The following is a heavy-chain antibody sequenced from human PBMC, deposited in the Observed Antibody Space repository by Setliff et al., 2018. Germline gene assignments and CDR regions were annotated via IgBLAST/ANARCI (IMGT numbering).Heavy chain of an antibody. J-gene: IGHJ4*02. CDR1: GFSFSIFW. V-gene: IGHV3-7*01. Sequence: QPGGSLRLSCAGSGFSFSIFWMSWVRQAPGKGLEWVATIKQDGSEKFYVDSVKGRFTISRDNAKNSLYLQMDSLRVEDTAMYFCARDRGGGLYDYWGRGTLVTVSS. D-gene: IGHD3-16*01. CDR2: IKQDGSEK. CDR3: ARDRGGGLYDY.